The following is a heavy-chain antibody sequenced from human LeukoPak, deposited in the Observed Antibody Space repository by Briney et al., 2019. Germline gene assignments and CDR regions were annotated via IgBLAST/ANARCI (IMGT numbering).Heavy chain of an antibody. D-gene: IGHD3-10*01. CDR3: ARVRYYYGSGSLDDY. V-gene: IGHV4-30-4*01. CDR1: GGSISSGDYY. J-gene: IGHJ4*02. Sequence: SQTLSLTCTVSGGSISSGDYYWSWIRQPPGKGLEWIGYIYYSGSTYYNPSLKSRFTISVDTSKNQFSLKLSSVTAADTAVYYCARVRYYYGSGSLDDYWGQGTLVTVSS. CDR2: IYYSGST.